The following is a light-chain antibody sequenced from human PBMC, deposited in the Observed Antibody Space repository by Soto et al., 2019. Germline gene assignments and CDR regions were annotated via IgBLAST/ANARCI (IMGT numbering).Light chain of an antibody. CDR3: QKYNSAPRT. CDR2: AAS. Sequence: DIQMTQSPSSLSASLGDRVTITCRASQGIGNYLAWYQLQPGKVPKLLIYAASTLQSGVPSLFSGSGSGTDFTLTISSLQPEDVATYFCQKYNSAPRTFGQGTKVEI. J-gene: IGKJ1*01. V-gene: IGKV1-27*01. CDR1: QGIGNY.